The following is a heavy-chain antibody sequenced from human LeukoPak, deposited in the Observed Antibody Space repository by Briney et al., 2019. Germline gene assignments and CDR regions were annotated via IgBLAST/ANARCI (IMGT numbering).Heavy chain of an antibody. CDR1: GFTFSNYD. CDR2: IGTAGDT. CDR3: ARGRDTAIDY. V-gene: IGHV3-13*01. Sequence: GGSLRLSCAASGFTFSNYDMHWVRQPTGKGLEWVSAIGTAGDTYYRGSVKGRFTLSRENAKNSLYLQMDSLRAGDTAVYYCARGRDTAIDYWGQGTLVTVSS. J-gene: IGHJ4*02. D-gene: IGHD5-18*01.